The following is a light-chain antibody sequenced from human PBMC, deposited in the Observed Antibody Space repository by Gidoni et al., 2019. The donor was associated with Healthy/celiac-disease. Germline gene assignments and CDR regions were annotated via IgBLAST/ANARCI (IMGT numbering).Light chain of an antibody. CDR2: GAS. CDR3: QHYNNWPPWT. Sequence: IVMTQSPATLSVSPGERATLSCRTSQSVSSNLAWYQQKPGQVPRLLIYGASTRATGIPARFSGSGSGTEFTLTISSLQSEDFAVYYCQHYNNWPPWTFGQGTKVEIK. V-gene: IGKV3-15*01. CDR1: QSVSSN. J-gene: IGKJ1*01.